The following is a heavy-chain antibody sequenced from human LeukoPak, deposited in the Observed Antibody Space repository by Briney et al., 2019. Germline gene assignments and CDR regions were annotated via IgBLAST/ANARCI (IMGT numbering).Heavy chain of an antibody. D-gene: IGHD5-18*01. J-gene: IGHJ5*02. CDR3: ARVVDTAMAPLGRWFDP. Sequence: GASVKVSCKASGYTFTSYYMHWVRQAPGQGLEWMGWINPNSGGTNYAQKFQGRVTMTRDTSISTAYMELSRLRSDDTAVYYCARVVDTAMAPLGRWFDPWGQGTLVTVSS. CDR1: GYTFTSYY. CDR2: INPNSGGT. V-gene: IGHV1-2*02.